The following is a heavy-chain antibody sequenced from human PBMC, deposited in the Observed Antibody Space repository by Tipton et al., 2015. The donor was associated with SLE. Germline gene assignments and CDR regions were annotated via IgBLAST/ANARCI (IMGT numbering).Heavy chain of an antibody. CDR2: VYYTGNT. V-gene: IGHV4-39*07. CDR1: GDSISSSSYY. Sequence: GLVKPSGTLSLTCIVSGDSISSSSYYWGWIRQPPGKGLEWVGTVYYTGNTFYNPSLKSRVTISVDTSKNQFSLDLSSVTAADTAVYYCARDEYRYDATGYHLLGHFDFWGQGTLVTVSS. CDR3: ARDEYRYDATGYHLLGHFDF. D-gene: IGHD3-22*01. J-gene: IGHJ4*02.